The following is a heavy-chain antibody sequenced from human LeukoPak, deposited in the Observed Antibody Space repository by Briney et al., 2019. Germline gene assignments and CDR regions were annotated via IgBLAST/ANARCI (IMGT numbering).Heavy chain of an antibody. D-gene: IGHD2-21*01. Sequence: GGSLRLSCAASGFTFSHAWMTWVRQAPGKGLEWVANIRQDGSDKYYVDSVKGRFTISRDNTKNSLYLQMNSLRAEDTAVYYCARGPHIVTFCCYYMDVWGKGTTVTVSS. CDR1: GFTFSHAW. J-gene: IGHJ6*03. CDR2: IRQDGSDK. CDR3: ARGPHIVTFCCYYMDV. V-gene: IGHV3-7*04.